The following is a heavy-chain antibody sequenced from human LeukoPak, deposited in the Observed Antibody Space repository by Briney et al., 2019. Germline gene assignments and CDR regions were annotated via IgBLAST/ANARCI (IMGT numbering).Heavy chain of an antibody. CDR3: ARGVDIAISGAHFDY. CDR1: GFTFSTYS. D-gene: IGHD2-8*02. J-gene: IGHJ4*02. CDR2: IIICTITL. Sequence: AGGSLCLSCPASGFTFSTYSMKWARPDPGKGLEWVSYIIICTITLYYADSVKGRFTISRDNAQNSLYLQMNSLRDADTPVYYSARGVDIAISGAHFDYWGQGTLVTVSS. V-gene: IGHV3-48*02.